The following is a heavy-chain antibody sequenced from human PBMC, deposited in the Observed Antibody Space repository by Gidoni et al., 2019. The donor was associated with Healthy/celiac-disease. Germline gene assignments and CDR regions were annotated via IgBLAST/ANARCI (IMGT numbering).Heavy chain of an antibody. CDR2: ISKSSYYI. CDR3: ARGWVGANWVDY. Sequence: EVQLVESGVGLVTPGGSLRLSCTASGFTFSSYTMNWVRQAPGKGLEWVSSISKSSYYIYYADSVKGRFTISRDNAKNSLYLQLNSLTAEDTATYYCARGWVGANWVDYWGQGTLVTVSS. J-gene: IGHJ4*02. V-gene: IGHV3-21*01. D-gene: IGHD1-26*01. CDR1: GFTFSSYT.